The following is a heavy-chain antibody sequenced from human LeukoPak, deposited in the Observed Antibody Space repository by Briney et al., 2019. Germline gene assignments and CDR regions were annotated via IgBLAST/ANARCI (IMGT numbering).Heavy chain of an antibody. Sequence: GSLRLSCAAPGFTFSTYAMNWVRQAPGKGLEWVSAISDSGTSTYYADSMKGRFTISRDNTKNTLYLQMNSLRAEDTAVYYCAKDKATTGSYGLDVWGQGTTVTVSS. J-gene: IGHJ6*02. CDR3: AKDKATTGSYGLDV. D-gene: IGHD6-13*01. CDR1: GFTFSTYA. V-gene: IGHV3-23*01. CDR2: ISDSGTST.